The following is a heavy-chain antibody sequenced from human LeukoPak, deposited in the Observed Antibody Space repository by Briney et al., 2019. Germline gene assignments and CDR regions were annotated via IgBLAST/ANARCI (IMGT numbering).Heavy chain of an antibody. CDR3: ARYPEQQLVP. Sequence: QAGGSLRPSCAASGFTFSSYAMHWVRQAPGKGLEWVAVISYDGSNKYYADSVKGRFTISRDNSKNTLYLQMNSLRAEDTAVYYCARYPEQQLVPWGQGTLVTVSS. J-gene: IGHJ5*02. V-gene: IGHV3-30-3*01. D-gene: IGHD6-13*01. CDR2: ISYDGSNK. CDR1: GFTFSSYA.